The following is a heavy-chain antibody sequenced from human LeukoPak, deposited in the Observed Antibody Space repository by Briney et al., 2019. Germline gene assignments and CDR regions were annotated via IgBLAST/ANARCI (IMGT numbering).Heavy chain of an antibody. Sequence: PGGSLRLSCAASGFTFSTYWIRWVRQAPGEGLAWVLRIYIDGSRTTYTDSARGGFTFSRDNAKNTLYLQMYSLRAEDRAVYYCARDRCSSTSCSLGFLDVWGKGTTVTVSS. J-gene: IGHJ6*04. D-gene: IGHD2-2*01. V-gene: IGHV3-74*01. CDR3: ARDRCSSTSCSLGFLDV. CDR2: IYIDGSRT. CDR1: GFTFSTYW.